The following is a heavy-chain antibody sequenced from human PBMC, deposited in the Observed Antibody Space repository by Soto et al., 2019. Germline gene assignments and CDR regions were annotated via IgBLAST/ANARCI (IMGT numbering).Heavy chain of an antibody. Sequence: GVLRLSCAASGFTFSGSSMHWVRQASGKGLEWVGRIRGKTDTYATAYAAPVRGRFTISRDDSKNTAYLQMNSLKTEDTAVYFCTKRIGAYAMDVWGQGTTVTVS. CDR1: GFTFSGSS. CDR2: IRGKTDTYAT. J-gene: IGHJ6*02. CDR3: TKRIGAYAMDV. V-gene: IGHV3-73*01. D-gene: IGHD6-13*01.